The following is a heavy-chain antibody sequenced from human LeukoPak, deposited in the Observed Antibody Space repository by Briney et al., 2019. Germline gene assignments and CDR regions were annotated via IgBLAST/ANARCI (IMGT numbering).Heavy chain of an antibody. J-gene: IGHJ4*02. D-gene: IGHD6-13*01. CDR3: ARQWDSSNWYA. V-gene: IGHV4-39*01. CDR1: GGSIRSSSYY. Sequence: SETLSLTCTVSGGSIRSSSYYWGWIRQPPGKGLEWIGSIYYSGSTYYNPSLKSRVTISVDTSKNQFSLKLSSVTAADTAVYYCARQWDSSNWYAWGQGTLVTVSS. CDR2: IYYSGST.